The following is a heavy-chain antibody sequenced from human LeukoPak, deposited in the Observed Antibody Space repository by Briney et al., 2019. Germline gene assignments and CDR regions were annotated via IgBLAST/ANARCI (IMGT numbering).Heavy chain of an antibody. Sequence: GGSLRLSCAASGFTFSSYSMNWVRQAPGKGLDWVSSISSSSSYIYYADSVKGRFTISRANAKNSLYMQMNTLRAEDTAVYYCAKDVSIAPPYFDYWGQGTLVTVSS. CDR3: AKDVSIAPPYFDY. J-gene: IGHJ4*02. V-gene: IGHV3-21*01. D-gene: IGHD6-6*01. CDR2: ISSSSSYI. CDR1: GFTFSSYS.